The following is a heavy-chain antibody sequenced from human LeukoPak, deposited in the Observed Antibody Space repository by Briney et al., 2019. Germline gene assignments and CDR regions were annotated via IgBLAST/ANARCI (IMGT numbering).Heavy chain of an antibody. J-gene: IGHJ4*02. CDR2: IYYSGST. Sequence: SQTLSLTCTVSGGSISSGGYYWSWIRQPPGKGLEWIGYIYYSGSTNYNPSLKSRVTISVDTSKNQFSLKLSSVTAADTAVYYCARDYGDFTPLYYFDYWGQGTLVTVSS. CDR3: ARDYGDFTPLYYFDY. V-gene: IGHV4-61*08. D-gene: IGHD4-17*01. CDR1: GGSISSGGYY.